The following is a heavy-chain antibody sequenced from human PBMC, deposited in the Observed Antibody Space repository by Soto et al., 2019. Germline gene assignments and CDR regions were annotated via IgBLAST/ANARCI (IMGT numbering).Heavy chain of an antibody. V-gene: IGHV3-33*01. Sequence: HPGGSLRLSCEASVFPFSSFGIHWVRQAPGKGLEWLAIIWNDGSNEYYADSVKGRFTISRDNSKNTVYLQVSNLRAEDTAVYFCARDQTDSGGYSESWGQGTLVTVSS. D-gene: IGHD2-15*01. CDR3: ARDQTDSGGYSES. CDR1: VFPFSSFG. J-gene: IGHJ4*02. CDR2: IWNDGSNE.